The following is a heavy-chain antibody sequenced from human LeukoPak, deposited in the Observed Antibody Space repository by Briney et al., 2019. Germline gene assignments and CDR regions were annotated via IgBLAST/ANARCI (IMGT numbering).Heavy chain of an antibody. Sequence: RSSETLSLTCTVSGGSISSSTYYWGWIRQPPGKGLEWIGNIYYSGNTLYNPSLKSRVTISVDTSKNQFSLRLNSVTAADTSVYYCAGRRAAAGPFDYWGQGTLVTVSS. V-gene: IGHV4-39*01. CDR1: GGSISSSTYY. CDR2: IYYSGNT. D-gene: IGHD6-13*01. CDR3: AGRRAAAGPFDY. J-gene: IGHJ4*02.